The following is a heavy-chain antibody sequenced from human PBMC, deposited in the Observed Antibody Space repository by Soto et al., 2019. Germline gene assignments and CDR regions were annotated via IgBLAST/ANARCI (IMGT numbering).Heavy chain of an antibody. Sequence: GASVKVSCKASGYTFTSYAMHWVRQAPGQRLEWMGWINAGNGNTKYSQKFQGRVTITRDTSASTAYMELSSLRSEDTAVYYCARDSDTAMAPRGYYYGMDVWGQGTTVTVSS. V-gene: IGHV1-3*01. CDR1: GYTFTSYA. CDR3: ARDSDTAMAPRGYYYGMDV. D-gene: IGHD5-18*01. CDR2: INAGNGNT. J-gene: IGHJ6*02.